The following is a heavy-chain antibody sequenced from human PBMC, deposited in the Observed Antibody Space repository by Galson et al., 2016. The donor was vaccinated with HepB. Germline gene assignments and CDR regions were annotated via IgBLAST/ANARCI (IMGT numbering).Heavy chain of an antibody. Sequence: PALVKPTQTLTLTCTFSGFSLSTNGEGVGWIRQPPGKALEWLALIYWDGDKHYSPSLKIRLTITKDTSKNQVVLTMTDMDPVGTATYYCTHRRYYGSENYYNPRAWFDPWGQGILVTVSS. D-gene: IGHD3-10*01. J-gene: IGHJ5*02. CDR1: GFSLSTNGEG. V-gene: IGHV2-5*02. CDR3: THRRYYGSENYYNPRAWFDP. CDR2: IYWDGDK.